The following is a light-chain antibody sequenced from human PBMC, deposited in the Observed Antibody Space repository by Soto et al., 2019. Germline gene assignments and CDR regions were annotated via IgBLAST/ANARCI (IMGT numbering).Light chain of an antibody. V-gene: IGLV2-14*01. CDR1: TSDVGGYNY. CDR2: DVS. J-gene: IGLJ1*01. CDR3: SSYTSYHTYV. Sequence: QSVLTQPAYVSGSPGQSITISCTGTTSDVGGYNYVSWYQQHPGKAPKLMIYDVSNRPSGVSNRFSGSKSGNTASLTISELQADDEADYYCSSYTSYHTYVFGTGTKLTVL.